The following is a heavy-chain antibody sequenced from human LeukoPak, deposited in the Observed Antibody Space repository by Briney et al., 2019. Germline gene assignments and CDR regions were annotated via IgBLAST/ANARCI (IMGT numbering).Heavy chain of an antibody. CDR2: IYYSGTT. CDR3: ARQISDYYYYYMDV. CDR1: GGSISSSNYY. Sequence: PSETLSLTCTVSGGSISSSNYYWGWIRQPPREGLEWIGTIYYSGTTYYNPSLESRVTIFEDTSKNQFSLMLTSVTAADTAVYYCARQISDYYYYYMDVWGKGTTVTVSS. D-gene: IGHD2-15*01. J-gene: IGHJ6*03. V-gene: IGHV4-39*01.